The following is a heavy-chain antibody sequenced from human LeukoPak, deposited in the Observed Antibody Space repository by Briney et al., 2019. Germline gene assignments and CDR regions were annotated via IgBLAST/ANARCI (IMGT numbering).Heavy chain of an antibody. CDR1: GDSISSGDYY. CDR2: ISSSGST. V-gene: IGHV4-61*02. Sequence: SETLSLTCTVSGDSISSGDYYWSWIRQPAGKGLGWIGRISSSGSTNYNPSLKSRVTISVDTSKNQFSLKLSSVTAADTAVYFCARGPYSYDSSGAFDIWGQGTMVTVSS. J-gene: IGHJ3*02. CDR3: ARGPYSYDSSGAFDI. D-gene: IGHD3-22*01.